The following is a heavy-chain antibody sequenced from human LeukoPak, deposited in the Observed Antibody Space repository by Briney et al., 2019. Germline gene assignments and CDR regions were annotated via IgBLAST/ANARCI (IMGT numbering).Heavy chain of an antibody. CDR1: GFTFSSYA. V-gene: IGHV3-30*04. J-gene: IGHJ4*02. D-gene: IGHD3-22*01. Sequence: GGSLRLSCAASGFTFSSYAMHWVRQAPGKGLEWVAVISYDGSNKKYADSVKGRFTISRDNAKNSLYLQMNSLRAEDTAVYYCSAEVEYYYDSSGYSAFDYWGQGTLVTVSS. CDR3: SAEVEYYYDSSGYSAFDY. CDR2: ISYDGSNK.